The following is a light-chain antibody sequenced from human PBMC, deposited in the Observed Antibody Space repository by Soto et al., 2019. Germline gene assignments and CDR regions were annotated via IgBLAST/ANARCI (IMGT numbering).Light chain of an antibody. CDR3: QQYNSYSPT. Sequence: DIHMTQSPSSLSVSVGDRVSITFRASQSISSWLAWYQQKPGKAPKLLIYDASSLESGVPSRFSGSGSGTEFTLTISSLQPDDFATYYCQQYNSYSPTFGQGTKVDIK. CDR2: DAS. V-gene: IGKV1-5*01. CDR1: QSISSW. J-gene: IGKJ1*01.